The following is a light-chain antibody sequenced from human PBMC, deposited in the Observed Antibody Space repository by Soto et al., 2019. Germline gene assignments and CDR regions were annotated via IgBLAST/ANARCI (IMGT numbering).Light chain of an antibody. Sequence: EIVLTQSPATLSVSPGERATRTCRASQSVFSSLAWFQQKPGQAPRLLIYGAATRATGIPARFSGSGSGTEFSLTISSLQSEDFAVYHCQQYHNWPAFGQGTKVEIK. CDR3: QQYHNWPA. CDR2: GAA. CDR1: QSVFSS. J-gene: IGKJ1*01. V-gene: IGKV3-15*01.